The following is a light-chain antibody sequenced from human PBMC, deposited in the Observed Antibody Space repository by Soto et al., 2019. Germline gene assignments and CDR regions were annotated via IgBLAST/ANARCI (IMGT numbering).Light chain of an antibody. CDR2: GAS. J-gene: IGKJ1*01. V-gene: IGKV3-20*01. CDR1: QSVSSSY. Sequence: EVGVTHSPGTLSLSPGERATLSRRSSQSVSSSYLAWYQQKPGQAPRLLIYGASSRATGIPDRFSGSGSGTDFTLTISRLEPEDFAVYYCQQYGSSPWTFGQGTKVDIK. CDR3: QQYGSSPWT.